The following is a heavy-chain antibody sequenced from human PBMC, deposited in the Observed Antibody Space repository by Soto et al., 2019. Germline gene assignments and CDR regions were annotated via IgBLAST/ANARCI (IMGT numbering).Heavy chain of an antibody. CDR2: IYPGDSDT. J-gene: IGHJ6*02. CDR1: GYSFTSFW. V-gene: IGHV5-51*01. CDR3: PSLNWCRVCYFLSGGMDV. Sequence: GASLKISCKGSGYSFTSFWIGWVRQMPGKGLEWMGIIYPGDSDTRYSPSFQGQVTISADKSISTAYLPWSSLKASDPAMYYCPSLNWCRVCYFLSGGMDVWGQRTTVSV. D-gene: IGHD2-8*01.